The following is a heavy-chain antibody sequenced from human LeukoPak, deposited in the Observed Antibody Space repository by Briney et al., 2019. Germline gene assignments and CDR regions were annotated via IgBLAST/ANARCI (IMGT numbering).Heavy chain of an antibody. V-gene: IGHV3-23*01. CDR3: AYGNRCTSPNCLGYYYFDMDV. CDR2: LSGSCGTT. D-gene: IGHD2-8*01. Sequence: GGTLRLSYAASRFNHYRYDMYWVREARGRGLVGGSDLSGSCGTTYYADSETARSTISIDSSKNTLDLQMSSLRATANAVYYCAYGNRCTSPNCLGYYYFDMDVWGKGTTVTVSS. J-gene: IGHJ6*03. CDR1: RFNHYRYD.